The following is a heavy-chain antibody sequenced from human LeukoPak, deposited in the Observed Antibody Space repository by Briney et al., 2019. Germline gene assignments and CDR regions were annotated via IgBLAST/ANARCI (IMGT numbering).Heavy chain of an antibody. J-gene: IGHJ4*02. CDR2: ISWNSGSI. D-gene: IGHD5-18*01. Sequence: ALRLSCAASGLSFSSFAMSWVRQGPARGLEWVSGISWNSGSIGYADSVKGRFTISRDNAKNSLYLQMNSLRAEDTALYYCAKDVGYSYGSNIDCWGQGTLVTVSS. CDR1: GLSFSSFA. V-gene: IGHV3-9*01. CDR3: AKDVGYSYGSNIDC.